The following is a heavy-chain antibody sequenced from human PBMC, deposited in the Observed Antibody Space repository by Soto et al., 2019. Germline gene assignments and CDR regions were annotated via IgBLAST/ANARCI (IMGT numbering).Heavy chain of an antibody. V-gene: IGHV1-69*13. J-gene: IGHJ6*02. CDR3: ARDRREGPAAIYYYYYYGMDV. D-gene: IGHD2-2*01. Sequence: SVKVSCKASGGTFSSYAISWVRQAPGQGLEWMGGIIPIFGTANYAQKFQGRVTITADESTSTAYMELSSLRSEDTAVYYCARDRREGPAAIYYYYYYGMDVWGQGTTVTVSS. CDR1: GGTFSSYA. CDR2: IIPIFGTA.